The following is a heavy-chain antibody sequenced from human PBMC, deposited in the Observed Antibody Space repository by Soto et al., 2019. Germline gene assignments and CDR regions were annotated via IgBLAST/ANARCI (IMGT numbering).Heavy chain of an antibody. CDR2: INPNSGGT. D-gene: IGHD3-9*01. CDR3: AREGYYDILTGPGGYFDS. CDR1: GYTFSGYY. J-gene: IGHJ4*02. V-gene: IGHV1-2*04. Sequence: GASVKVSCKTSGYTFSGYYIHWVLQAPGQGLEWMGWINPNSGGTSYAQKFQGSVTMTRDTSISTAYMELSRLRSDDTAVYYCAREGYYDILTGPGGYFDSWGQGTLVTVSS.